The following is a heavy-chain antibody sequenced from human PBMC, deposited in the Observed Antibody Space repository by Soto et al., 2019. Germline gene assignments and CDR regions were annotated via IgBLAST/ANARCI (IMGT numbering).Heavy chain of an antibody. CDR3: ARIPYGGNSGIVAFDI. CDR2: INHSGST. D-gene: IGHD1-26*01. J-gene: IGHJ3*02. V-gene: IGHV4-34*01. CDR1: GGSFSGYY. Sequence: SETLSLTCAVYGGSFSGYYWSWIRQPPGKGLEWIGEINHSGSTNYNPSLKSRVTISVDTSKNQFSLKLSSVTAADTAVYYCARIPYGGNSGIVAFDIWGQGTMVTVSS.